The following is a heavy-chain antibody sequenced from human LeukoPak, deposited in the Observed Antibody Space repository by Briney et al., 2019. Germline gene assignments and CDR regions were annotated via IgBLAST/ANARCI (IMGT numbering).Heavy chain of an antibody. D-gene: IGHD6-13*01. V-gene: IGHV1-2*02. CDR1: GYTFTSYG. CDR3: AREFKGYSSSWYRSFDP. J-gene: IGHJ5*02. CDR2: INPNSGGT. Sequence: WASVKVSCKASGYTFTSYGISWVRQAPGQGLEWMGWINPNSGGTNYAQKFQGRVTMTRDTSISTAYMELSRLRSDDTAVYYCAREFKGYSSSWYRSFDPWGQGTLVTVSS.